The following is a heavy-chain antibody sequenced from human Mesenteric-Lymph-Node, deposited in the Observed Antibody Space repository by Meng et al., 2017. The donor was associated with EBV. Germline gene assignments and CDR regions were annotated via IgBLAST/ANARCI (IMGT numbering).Heavy chain of an antibody. Sequence: QVQLQGSGPGLVKPSATLSLTCPVSGGSVSSGTYYWSWIRSPPGKGLEWIGYIYYSGSTNYNPSLKSRVTISVDTSKNQFSLKLSSVTAADTAVYYCATGLYGDYALANWGQGTLVTVSS. CDR3: ATGLYGDYALAN. V-gene: IGHV4-61*01. CDR2: IYYSGST. D-gene: IGHD4-17*01. CDR1: GGSVSSGTYY. J-gene: IGHJ4*02.